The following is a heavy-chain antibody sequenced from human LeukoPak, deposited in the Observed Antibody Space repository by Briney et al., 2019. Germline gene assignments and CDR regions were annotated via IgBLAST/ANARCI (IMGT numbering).Heavy chain of an antibody. V-gene: IGHV1-2*02. J-gene: IGHJ4*02. CDR1: GYTFNDYY. CDR3: ARIGYNHYFDY. Sequence: ASVKVSCKASGYTFNDYYLHWVRQAPGQGLEGMGWINPNSGGTNYAQTFQGRVTMTRDTSITTAYMELSRLRSDDTAVYYCARIGYNHYFDYWGQGTLVTVSS. D-gene: IGHD5-24*01. CDR2: INPNSGGT.